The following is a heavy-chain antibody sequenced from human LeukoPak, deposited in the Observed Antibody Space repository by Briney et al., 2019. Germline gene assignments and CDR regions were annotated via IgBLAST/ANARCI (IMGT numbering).Heavy chain of an antibody. CDR3: ARSPYSSSWYPHY. J-gene: IGHJ4*02. CDR2: IIPIFGTA. V-gene: IGHV1-69*13. Sequence: SVKVSCKASGGTFSSYAISWVRQAPGQGLEWMGGIIPIFGTANYAQKFQGRVTITADESTSTACMELSNLRSEDTAVYYCARSPYSSSWYPHYWGQGTLVTVSS. CDR1: GGTFSSYA. D-gene: IGHD6-13*01.